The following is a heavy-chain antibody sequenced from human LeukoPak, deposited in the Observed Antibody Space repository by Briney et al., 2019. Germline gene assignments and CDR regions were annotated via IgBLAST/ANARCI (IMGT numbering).Heavy chain of an antibody. CDR2: INARGGST. CDR3: GRDLVDIVVVPAASTNWFDP. D-gene: IGHD2-2*03. J-gene: IGHJ5*02. V-gene: IGHV1-46*01. CDR1: GYTLTRYY. Sequence: ASVKVSCKSSGYTLTRYYIHWVRHPPGQGREWMGIINARGGSTSYAQKLQGRVTITTDIPTSTVYMELSSLRSEDTAVYYCGRDLVDIVVVPAASTNWFDPWGQGTLVTVSS.